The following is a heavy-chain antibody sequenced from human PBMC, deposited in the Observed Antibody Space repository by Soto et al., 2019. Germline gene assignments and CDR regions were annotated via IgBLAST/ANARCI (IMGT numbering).Heavy chain of an antibody. CDR2: IHPSGST. Sequence: QVQLQESGPGLVKPSETLSLTCAVSGGSISISNWWSWVRQTPGKGLEWIGQIHPSGSTNYSPSLTSRVTISVDKSKNQFSPKMNSVTAADTAVYYCARGGYYFYMDVWGKGTTVTVSS. V-gene: IGHV4-4*02. CDR1: GGSISISNW. CDR3: ARGGYYFYMDV. J-gene: IGHJ6*03. D-gene: IGHD1-26*01.